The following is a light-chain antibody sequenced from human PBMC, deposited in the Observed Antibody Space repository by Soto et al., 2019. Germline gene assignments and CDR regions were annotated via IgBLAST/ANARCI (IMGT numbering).Light chain of an antibody. Sequence: VRTQSRSESAYLGAAVKLTCTLNSGHSSYAIAWHQQQPEKGPRYLMKLNNDGSHNKGDGIPDRFSGSSSGAERYLTISGLQSEEEADYYCQTWGTGFLVFGGGTKVTVL. CDR2: LNNDGSH. CDR1: SGHSSYA. V-gene: IGLV4-69*01. CDR3: QTWGTGFLV. J-gene: IGLJ3*02.